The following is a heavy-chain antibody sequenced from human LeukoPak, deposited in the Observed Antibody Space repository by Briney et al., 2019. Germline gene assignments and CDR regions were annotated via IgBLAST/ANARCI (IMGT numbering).Heavy chain of an antibody. CDR3: ARGKDYYDVRGYPTFHY. CDR2: ISSSGSTI. D-gene: IGHD3-22*01. Sequence: PGGSLRLSCAASGFTFSDYYMSRIRQAPGKGLEWVSYISSSGSTIYYADSVKGRFTISRDNAKNSLYLQMNSLRAEDTAVYYCARGKDYYDVRGYPTFHYWGQGTLVTVSS. V-gene: IGHV3-11*01. CDR1: GFTFSDYY. J-gene: IGHJ4*02.